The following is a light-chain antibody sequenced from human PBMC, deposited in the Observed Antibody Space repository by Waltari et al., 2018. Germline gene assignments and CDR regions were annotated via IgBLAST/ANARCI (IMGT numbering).Light chain of an antibody. CDR3: QQSYSTPRT. V-gene: IGKV1-39*01. J-gene: IGKJ1*01. CDR1: QYISNY. CDR2: DSS. Sequence: DIKMTKSPSSVSASVGDRVTITCRASQYISNYLNWYQQIPGKAPKVLIYDSSSLQSGVPSRFSGSRSGTDFTLTISSLQVDDFATYYCQQSYSTPRTFGQGTKVEMK.